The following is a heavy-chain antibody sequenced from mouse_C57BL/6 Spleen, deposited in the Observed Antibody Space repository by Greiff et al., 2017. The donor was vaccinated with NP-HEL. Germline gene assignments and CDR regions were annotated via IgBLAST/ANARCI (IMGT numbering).Heavy chain of an antibody. CDR3: ARHNPFYYYGSMDY. J-gene: IGHJ4*01. D-gene: IGHD1-1*01. Sequence: VKLVESGPGLVAPSQSLSITCTVSGFSLTSYGVHWVRQPPGKGLEWLVVIWSDGSTTYNSALNSRLSISKDNSKSQVFLKMNSLQTDDTAMYYCARHNPFYYYGSMDYWGQGTSVTVSS. V-gene: IGHV2-6-1*01. CDR1: GFSLTSYG. CDR2: IWSDGST.